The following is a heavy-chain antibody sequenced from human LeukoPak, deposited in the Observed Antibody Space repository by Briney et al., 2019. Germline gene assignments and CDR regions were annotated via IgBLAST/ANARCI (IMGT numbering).Heavy chain of an antibody. CDR2: INPNSGGT. Sequence: ASVKVSCKASGYTFTGYYMHWVRQAPGQGLEWMGWINPNSGGTNYAQKFQGRVTMTRDTSISTAYMELSRLRSDDTAVYYCARGPSIAARRGGGSYYYYMDVWGKGTTVTVSS. CDR3: ARGPSIAARRGGGSYYYYMDV. V-gene: IGHV1-2*02. J-gene: IGHJ6*03. D-gene: IGHD6-6*01. CDR1: GYTFTGYY.